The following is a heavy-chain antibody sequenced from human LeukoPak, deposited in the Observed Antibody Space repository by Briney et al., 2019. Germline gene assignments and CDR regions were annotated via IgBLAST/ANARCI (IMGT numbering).Heavy chain of an antibody. CDR1: GFTVSSNY. Sequence: GGSLRPSCAASGFTVSSNYMSWVRQAPGKGLEWVSVIYSGGSTYYADSVKGRFTISRDNSKNTLYLQMNSLRAEDTAVYYCARDFSGAGYMDVWGKGTTVTVSS. J-gene: IGHJ6*03. CDR3: ARDFSGAGYMDV. CDR2: IYSGGST. V-gene: IGHV3-66*02. D-gene: IGHD1-14*01.